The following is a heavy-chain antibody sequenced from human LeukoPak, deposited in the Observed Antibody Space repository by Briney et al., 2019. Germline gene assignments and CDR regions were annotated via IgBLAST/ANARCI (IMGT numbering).Heavy chain of an antibody. CDR2: IRSKAYGGTR. CDR1: GFTFGDYV. V-gene: IGHV3-49*04. D-gene: IGHD3-22*01. Sequence: GGSLRLSCTASGFTFGDYVMSWVRQAPGKGLEWVGFIRSKAYGGTREYAASVKGRFIISRDDSKSIAYLQMHSLKTEDTAVYYCTRGRNYSGISEYSPPPFDSWGQGTLVTVSS. J-gene: IGHJ4*02. CDR3: TRGRNYSGISEYSPPPFDS.